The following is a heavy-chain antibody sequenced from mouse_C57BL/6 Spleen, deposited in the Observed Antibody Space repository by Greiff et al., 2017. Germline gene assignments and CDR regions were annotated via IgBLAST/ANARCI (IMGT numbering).Heavy chain of an antibody. CDR2: INPNNGGT. CDR3: ARDYHDAMDY. CDR1: GYTFTDYY. J-gene: IGHJ4*01. Sequence: EVQLQQSGPELVKPGASVKISCKASGYTFTDYYMNWVKQSHGKSLEWIGDINPNNGGTSYNQKFKGKATLTVDKSSSTAYMELRSLTSEDSAVYYCARDYHDAMDYWGQGTSVTVSS. V-gene: IGHV1-26*01. D-gene: IGHD1-1*02.